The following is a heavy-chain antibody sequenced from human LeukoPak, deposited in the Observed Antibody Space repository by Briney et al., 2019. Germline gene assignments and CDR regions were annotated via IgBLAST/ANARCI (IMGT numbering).Heavy chain of an antibody. CDR3: ARRTSAAAADY. Sequence: SETLSLTCTVSGGSINSYYWSWIRQPPGKGLEWIGYVYYNGNINYNPSFKSRVTISVDTSKNQFSLKLSSVTAADTAVYYCARRTSAAAADYWGQGTLVTVSS. CDR1: GGSINSYY. J-gene: IGHJ4*02. V-gene: IGHV4-59*08. D-gene: IGHD6-13*01. CDR2: VYYNGNI.